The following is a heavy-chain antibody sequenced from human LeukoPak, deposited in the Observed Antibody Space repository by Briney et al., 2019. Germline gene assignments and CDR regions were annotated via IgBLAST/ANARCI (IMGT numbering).Heavy chain of an antibody. CDR1: GEXLSKYY. J-gene: IGHJ4*02. Sequence: SETLSLTCGVYGEXLSKYYCTWIRQSPGKGLEWIGEVNHRGSTNLNPSLKSRVTLSVDTSKHQFSLSLTSVTAADAAVYYCASSVGSTDYWGQGTLVTVSS. V-gene: IGHV4-34*01. CDR3: ASSVGSTDY. D-gene: IGHD1-26*01. CDR2: VNHRGST.